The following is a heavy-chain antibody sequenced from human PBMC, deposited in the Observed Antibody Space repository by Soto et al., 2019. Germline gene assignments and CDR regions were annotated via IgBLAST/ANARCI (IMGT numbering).Heavy chain of an antibody. CDR1: GYTFTSYD. CDR2: MNPNSGNT. D-gene: IGHD1-26*01. J-gene: IGHJ6*02. Sequence: GASVKVSCKASGYTFTSYDINWVRQATGQGLEWMGWMNPNSGNTGYAQKFQGRVTMTRNTSISTAYMELNSLRSEDTAVYYCARGRYSGTPYGMDVWGQGTTVTVSS. CDR3: ARGRYSGTPYGMDV. V-gene: IGHV1-8*01.